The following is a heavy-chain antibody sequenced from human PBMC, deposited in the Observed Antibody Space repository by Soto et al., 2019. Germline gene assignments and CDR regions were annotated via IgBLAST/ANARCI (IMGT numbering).Heavy chain of an antibody. D-gene: IGHD2-15*01. CDR3: ARDHCSGGSCYYYYGMDV. CDR2: IYHSGST. J-gene: IGHJ6*02. Sequence: SETLSLTCAVSGGSISSSNWWSWVRQPPGKGLEWIGEIYHSGSTNYNPSLESRVTISVDKSKNQFSLKLSSVTAADTAVYYCARDHCSGGSCYYYYGMDVWGQGTTVTVSS. CDR1: GGSISSSNW. V-gene: IGHV4-4*02.